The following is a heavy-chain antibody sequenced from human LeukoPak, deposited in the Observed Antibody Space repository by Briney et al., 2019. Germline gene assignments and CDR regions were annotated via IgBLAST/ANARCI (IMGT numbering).Heavy chain of an antibody. CDR1: GFGFSTYW. V-gene: IGHV3-74*01. CDR2: INSDGSST. CDR3: AREKAYGIVL. Sequence: GGSLRLSCTAPGFGFSTYWMNWVRQAPGKGLVWVSRINSDGSSTTYADSVKGRFTISRDNAKDTVYLQMNSLRAEDTAVYYCAREKAYGIVLWGQGTTVTVSS. J-gene: IGHJ6*02.